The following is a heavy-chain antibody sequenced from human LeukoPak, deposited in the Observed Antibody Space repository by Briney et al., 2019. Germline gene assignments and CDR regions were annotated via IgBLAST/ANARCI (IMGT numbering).Heavy chain of an antibody. D-gene: IGHD2-15*01. Sequence: GGSLRLSCAASGFTVSSNYMSWVRQAPGKGLEWVSVIYSGGSTYYADSVKGRFTISRDNSKNTLYLQMNSLRAEDTAVYYCARDRGYCSGGSCPSYYYYGMDVWGQGTTVTVSS. CDR1: GFTVSSNY. V-gene: IGHV3-53*01. CDR2: IYSGGST. J-gene: IGHJ6*02. CDR3: ARDRGYCSGGSCPSYYYYGMDV.